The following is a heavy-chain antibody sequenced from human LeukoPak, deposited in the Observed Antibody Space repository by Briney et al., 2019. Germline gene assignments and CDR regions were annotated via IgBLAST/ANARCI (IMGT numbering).Heavy chain of an antibody. CDR2: ISYDGSNK. D-gene: IGHD2-15*01. Sequence: PGRSLRLSCPASGFTFSSYAMHWVRQAPGKGLEWVAVISYDGSNKYYADSVKGRFTISRDNSKNTLYLQMNSLRAEDTAVYYCASSIVVVVAAFDYWGQGTLVTVSS. CDR1: GFTFSSYA. CDR3: ASSIVVVVAAFDY. V-gene: IGHV3-30-3*01. J-gene: IGHJ4*02.